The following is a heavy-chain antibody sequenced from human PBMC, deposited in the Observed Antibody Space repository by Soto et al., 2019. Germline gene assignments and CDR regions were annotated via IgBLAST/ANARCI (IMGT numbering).Heavy chain of an antibody. CDR3: ARTFDFHGMDV. CDR1: GYSIGSGYY. CDR2: IYHAGSV. Sequence: SETLSLTCAVSGYSIGSGYYWAWIRQSPGKGLEWIGSIYHAGSVYYNPSLNGRVALSMDTSKNHLSLKLTSVTAADTAVYYCARTFDFHGMDVWGQGPTVPGSS. D-gene: IGHD3-9*01. V-gene: IGHV4-38-2*01. J-gene: IGHJ6*01.